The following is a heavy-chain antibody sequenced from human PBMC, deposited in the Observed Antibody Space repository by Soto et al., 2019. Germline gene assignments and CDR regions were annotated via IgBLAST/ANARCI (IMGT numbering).Heavy chain of an antibody. J-gene: IGHJ4*02. CDR2: IIPIFGTA. V-gene: IGHV1-69*13. CDR1: GGTFSSYA. Sequence: GASVKVSCKASGGTFSSYAISWVRQAPGQGLEWMGGIIPIFGTANYAQKFQGRVTITADESTSTAYMELSSLRSEDTAVYYCARGKGYYDSSGYSSPFDYWGQGTLVTVS. D-gene: IGHD3-22*01. CDR3: ARGKGYYDSSGYSSPFDY.